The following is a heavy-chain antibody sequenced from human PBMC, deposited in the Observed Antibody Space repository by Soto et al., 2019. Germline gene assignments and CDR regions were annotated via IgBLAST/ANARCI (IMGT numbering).Heavy chain of an antibody. CDR2: ISSNGGST. J-gene: IGHJ6*03. CDR3: ARVCRGMDFWSGHRGFNYYYYYMDV. V-gene: IGHV3-64*01. CDR1: GFTFSSYA. D-gene: IGHD3-3*01. Sequence: GGSLRLSCAASGFTFSSYAMHWVRQAPGKGLEYVSAISSNGGSTYYANSVKGRFTISRDNSKNTLYLQMGSLRAEDMAVYYCARVCRGMDFWSGHRGFNYYYYYMDVWGKGTTVTVSS.